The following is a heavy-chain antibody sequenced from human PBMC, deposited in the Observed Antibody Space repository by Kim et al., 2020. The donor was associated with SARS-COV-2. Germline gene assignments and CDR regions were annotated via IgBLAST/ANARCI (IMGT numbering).Heavy chain of an antibody. V-gene: IGHV5-10-1*01. J-gene: IGHJ6*02. CDR1: GYRFTNYY. Sequence: GESLKISCEASGYRFTNYYINWVRQMPGKGLEWMGRIDPSDSFTNYSPSFQGHVTISADKSINTAYLQWSSLKASDTAIYYCARQNIMGASYMVYYGMDVWAKGPRSPSP. CDR2: IDPSDSFT. D-gene: IGHD1-26*01. CDR3: ARQNIMGASYMVYYGMDV.